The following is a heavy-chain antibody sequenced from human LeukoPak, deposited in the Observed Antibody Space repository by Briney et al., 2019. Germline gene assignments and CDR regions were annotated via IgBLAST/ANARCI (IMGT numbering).Heavy chain of an antibody. Sequence: GGSLRLSCAASGFTFSSYSMNWVRQAPGKGLERVSYISSSSSTIYYAGSVKGRFTISRDNSKNTLYLQMNSLRAEDTAVYYCAKDHGGCSSTSCYSFDYWGQGTLVTVSS. D-gene: IGHD2-2*01. CDR1: GFTFSSYS. J-gene: IGHJ4*02. CDR2: ISSSSSTI. V-gene: IGHV3-48*01. CDR3: AKDHGGCSSTSCYSFDY.